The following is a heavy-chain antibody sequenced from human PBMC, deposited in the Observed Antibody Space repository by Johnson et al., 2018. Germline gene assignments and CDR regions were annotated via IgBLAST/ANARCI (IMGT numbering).Heavy chain of an antibody. Sequence: VQSGGSLRLSCAASGFTFRSYAMTWVRQAPGRGLEWVSSITFSGDTSYYADSVKGRFTISRDISKNTLYLQMNSLRAEETAVYFCAKDPHDNSWYRYFQEWGQGTLVTVSS. D-gene: IGHD6-13*01. CDR1: GFTFRSYA. V-gene: IGHV3-23*01. CDR2: ITFSGDTS. CDR3: AKDPHDNSWYRYFQE. J-gene: IGHJ1*01.